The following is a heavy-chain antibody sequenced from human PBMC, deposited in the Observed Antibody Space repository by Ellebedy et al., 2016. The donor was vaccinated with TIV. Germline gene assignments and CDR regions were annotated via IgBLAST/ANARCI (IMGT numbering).Heavy chain of an antibody. D-gene: IGHD3-9*01. CDR1: GFTFRTNG. J-gene: IGHJ4*02. V-gene: IGHV3-33*01. Sequence: GESLKISCAASGFTFRTNGMHWVRQAPGKGLEWVAVIWSDGTEDYYGDSVQGRFTISRDNAKNTLYLQMNSLRAEDTAVYYCARGYDILTGHYFDYWGQGTLVTVYS. CDR3: ARGYDILTGHYFDY. CDR2: IWSDGTED.